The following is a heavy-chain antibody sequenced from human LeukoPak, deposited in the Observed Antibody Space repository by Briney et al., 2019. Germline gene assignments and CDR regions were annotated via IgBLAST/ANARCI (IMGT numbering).Heavy chain of an antibody. D-gene: IGHD3-22*01. CDR2: SSASGGST. CDR1: GFTFSSFA. V-gene: IGHV3-23*01. J-gene: IGHJ4*02. Sequence: GGSLRLSRAASGFTFSSFAMNWVRQAPGKGLEWVSSSSASGGSTFYADSVKGRFFISRDNSENILYLQMNSLRAEDTAIYYCAKGWESYYDTSGYYPFDYWGQGTLVTVSS. CDR3: AKGWESYYDTSGYYPFDY.